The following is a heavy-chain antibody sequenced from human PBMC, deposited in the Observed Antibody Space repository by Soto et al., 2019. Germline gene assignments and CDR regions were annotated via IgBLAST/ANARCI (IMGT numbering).Heavy chain of an antibody. D-gene: IGHD6-13*01. J-gene: IGHJ4*02. V-gene: IGHV3-23*01. Sequence: GGSLRLSCTASGFPFSSHAMTWVRQATGKGLEWVSGLSGSGGSIYYADSVKGRFTISRDNSMNTLYLQMKTLRAEDTAVYYCAKVSSSWYAGFFDLWGQGTPVTVSS. CDR2: LSGSGGSI. CDR3: AKVSSSWYAGFFDL. CDR1: GFPFSSHA.